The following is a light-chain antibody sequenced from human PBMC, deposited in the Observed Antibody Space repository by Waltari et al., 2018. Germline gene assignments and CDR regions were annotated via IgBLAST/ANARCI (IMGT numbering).Light chain of an antibody. CDR3: QQYYSTVT. Sequence: DIVMTQSPDSLAVSLGERATITCRSSQNVLNRDTKKSYLAWYQQKSGQTPKLLIYWASTRESGVTDRFSGSGSGTDFTLTITSLQAEDVAVYYCQQYYSTVTFGGGTKVEIK. V-gene: IGKV4-1*01. CDR2: WAS. CDR1: QNVLNRDTKKSY. J-gene: IGKJ4*01.